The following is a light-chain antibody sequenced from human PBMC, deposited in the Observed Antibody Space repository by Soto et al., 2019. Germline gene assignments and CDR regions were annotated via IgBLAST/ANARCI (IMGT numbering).Light chain of an antibody. Sequence: QSVLTQPPSASGTPGQRVTISCSGSSSNIGSNTVNWYQQHPGTAPKLLIYSNNQRPSGVPDRFSGSTSGTSAALAISGLQSEDEADYYCAAWDDSLNSLVFGGGTKLTVL. CDR3: AAWDDSLNSLV. J-gene: IGLJ2*01. CDR2: SNN. CDR1: SSNIGSNT. V-gene: IGLV1-44*01.